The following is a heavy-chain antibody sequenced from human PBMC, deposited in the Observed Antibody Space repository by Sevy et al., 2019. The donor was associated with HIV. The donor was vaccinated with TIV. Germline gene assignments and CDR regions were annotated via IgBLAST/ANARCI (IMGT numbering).Heavy chain of an antibody. V-gene: IGHV3-30*12. CDR1: GFIFKNHG. Sequence: GGSLRLSCTGSGFIFKNHGIHWVRQAPGKGLEWVAVISSDGTNEHYADSVKGRFSISRDNPQNTVYLQLNGLRFDDSAIYYCARQGRFGAPNCYSVLPDFWGQGTQVTVS. D-gene: IGHD2-15*01. J-gene: IGHJ4*02. CDR2: ISSDGTNE. CDR3: ARQGRFGAPNCYSVLPDF.